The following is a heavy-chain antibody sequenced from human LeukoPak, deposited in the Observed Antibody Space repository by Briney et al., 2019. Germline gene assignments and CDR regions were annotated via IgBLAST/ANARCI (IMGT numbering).Heavy chain of an antibody. D-gene: IGHD1-20*01. Sequence: ATVKISCKVSGYTFTDYYMHWVQQAPGKGLEWMGLVDLEDGETIYAEKFQGRVTITADTSTDTAYMELSSLRSEDTAVYYCATGDGITGPNNWFDPWGQGTLVTVSS. V-gene: IGHV1-69-2*01. CDR2: VDLEDGET. J-gene: IGHJ5*02. CDR3: ATGDGITGPNNWFDP. CDR1: GYTFTDYY.